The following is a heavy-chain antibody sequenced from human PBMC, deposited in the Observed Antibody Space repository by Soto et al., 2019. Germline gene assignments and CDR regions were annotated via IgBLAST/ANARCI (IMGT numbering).Heavy chain of an antibody. V-gene: IGHV4-59*08. CDR3: ARAYGDIYLDY. D-gene: IGHD2-21*01. Sequence: SETLSLTCTISGGSISNYYWSWIRQPPGKGLEWIGHIYHNGDTNYKPSLKSRLTISLDTSKNQFSLRLSSVTAADTAVYYCARAYGDIYLDYWGQGSLVTVSS. CDR1: GGSISNYY. J-gene: IGHJ4*02. CDR2: IYHNGDT.